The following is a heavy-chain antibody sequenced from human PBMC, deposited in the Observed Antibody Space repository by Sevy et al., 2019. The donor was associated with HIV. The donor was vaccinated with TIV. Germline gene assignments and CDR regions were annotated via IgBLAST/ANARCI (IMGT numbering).Heavy chain of an antibody. CDR2: ISDDGRST. CDR3: ARDSVTVSGIVLYALDI. J-gene: IGHJ3*02. D-gene: IGHD3-3*01. Sequence: GGSLRLSCGASGFTFGSYWMHWVRQVPGKGLEWVSRISDDGRSTTYADSVRGRFTISRDNAKNTLYLQMNGLRAYDTAVYYCARDSVTVSGIVLYALDIWGQGTMVTVSS. V-gene: IGHV3-74*01. CDR1: GFTFGSYW.